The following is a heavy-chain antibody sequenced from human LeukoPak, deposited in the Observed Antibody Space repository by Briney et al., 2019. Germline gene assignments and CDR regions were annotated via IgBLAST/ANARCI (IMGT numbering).Heavy chain of an antibody. CDR1: GVSISNFY. CDR3: VRERWFGASRYMDV. D-gene: IGHD3-10*01. Sequence: SETLSLTCTVSGVSISNFYWSWIRQPPGKGLEWVGYIYYSGSTNYTPSLKSRVTISVDTSKHQFSLKLSSVTAADTAVYYCVRERWFGASRYMDVWGKGTTVTISS. J-gene: IGHJ6*03. CDR2: IYYSGST. V-gene: IGHV4-59*01.